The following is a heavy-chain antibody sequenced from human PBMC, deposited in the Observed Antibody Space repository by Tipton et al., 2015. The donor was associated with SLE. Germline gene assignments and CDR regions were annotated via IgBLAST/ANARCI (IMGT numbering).Heavy chain of an antibody. CDR3: ARGALFTVTGLRRRYFDL. CDR1: GASMTNNY. J-gene: IGHJ2*01. D-gene: IGHD4-17*01. CDR2: IFYSGGT. Sequence: TLSLTCTVSGASMTNNYWSWIRQPPGQGLEWIGYIFYSGGTNYSPSLNGRVTISIDTSKNQFSLRLSSVTAADTALYYCARGALFTVTGLRRRYFDLWGRGTLVTVSS. V-gene: IGHV4-59*08.